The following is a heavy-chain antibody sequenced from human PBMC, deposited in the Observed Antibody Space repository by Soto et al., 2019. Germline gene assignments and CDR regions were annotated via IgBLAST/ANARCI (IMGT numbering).Heavy chain of an antibody. J-gene: IGHJ6*02. CDR3: ARVLSDYDSSYYYGMDV. CDR1: GGSISSGDYY. CDR2: IYYSGST. D-gene: IGHD3-22*01. V-gene: IGHV4-30-4*01. Sequence: QVQLQESGPGLVKPSQTLSLTCTVSGGSISSGDYYWSWIRQPPGKGLEWIGYIYYSGSTYYNPSLKSRVTISVDTSKNQFSLKLNSVTAADTAVYYCARVLSDYDSSYYYGMDVWGQGTTVTVSS.